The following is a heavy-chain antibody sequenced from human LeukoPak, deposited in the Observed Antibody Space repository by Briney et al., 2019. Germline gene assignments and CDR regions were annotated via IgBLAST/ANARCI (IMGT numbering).Heavy chain of an antibody. Sequence: SETLPLTCTVSGGSISSGDYYWSWIRQPPGKGLEWIGYIYYSGSTYYNPSLKSRVTISVDTSKNQFSLKLSSVTAADTAVYYCARSSPEEWLLYEEDYWGQGTLVTVSS. J-gene: IGHJ4*02. D-gene: IGHD3-3*01. CDR1: GGSISSGDYY. V-gene: IGHV4-30-4*08. CDR3: ARSSPEEWLLYEEDY. CDR2: IYYSGST.